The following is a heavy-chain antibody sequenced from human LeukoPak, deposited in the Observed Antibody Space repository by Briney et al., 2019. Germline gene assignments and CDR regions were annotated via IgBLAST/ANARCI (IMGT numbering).Heavy chain of an antibody. V-gene: IGHV4-30-2*01. J-gene: IGHJ4*02. CDR2: IYHSGST. D-gene: IGHD3-9*01. CDR3: ARYRSYDNFDY. CDR1: GGSISSGGYY. Sequence: KPSETLSLTCTVSGGSISSGGYYWSWIRQPPGKGLEWIGYIYHSGSTYYNPSLKSRVTISVDRSKNQFSLKLSSVTAADTAVYYCARYRSYDNFDYWGQGTLVTVSS.